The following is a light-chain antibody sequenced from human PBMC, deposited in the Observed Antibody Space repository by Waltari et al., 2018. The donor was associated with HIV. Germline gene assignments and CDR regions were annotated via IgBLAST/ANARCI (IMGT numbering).Light chain of an antibody. V-gene: IGLV2-8*01. CDR3: SSYAGSNKLV. CDR1: SSDVGGYNY. CDR2: EVT. J-gene: IGLJ2*01. Sequence: QSALTQPPSASGSPGQSVTISCTGTSSDVGGYNYVSWYQQHPGNAPKLIIYEVTERPSGVPDRFSGSKSGNTASRTVSGLQAEDEADYYCSSYAGSNKLVFGGGTKLTVV.